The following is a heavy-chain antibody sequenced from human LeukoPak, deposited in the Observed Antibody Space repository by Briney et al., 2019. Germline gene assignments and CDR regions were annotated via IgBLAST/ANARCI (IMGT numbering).Heavy chain of an antibody. D-gene: IGHD6-19*01. Sequence: GRSLRLSCAASGFTFSSYGMHWVRQAPGKGLEWVAVISYDGSNKYYADSVKGRFTISRDNAKNLLYLQMNSLRVEDTAVYYCARALAVAGTGYWGQGTLVTVSS. V-gene: IGHV3-30*03. CDR2: ISYDGSNK. J-gene: IGHJ4*02. CDR1: GFTFSSYG. CDR3: ARALAVAGTGY.